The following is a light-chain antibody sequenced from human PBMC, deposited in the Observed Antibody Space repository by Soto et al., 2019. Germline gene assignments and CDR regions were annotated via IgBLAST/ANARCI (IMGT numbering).Light chain of an antibody. Sequence: DIVMTQSPISLPFTPGEPASISCRSSQSLLHSNGYNYLDWYLQKPGQSPQLLIYLGSNRASGVPDRFSGSGSGTDFTLKISRVEAEDVGVYYCIQALQTPLTFGGGTKVDIK. J-gene: IGKJ4*01. V-gene: IGKV2-28*01. CDR3: IQALQTPLT. CDR2: LGS. CDR1: QSLLHSNGYNY.